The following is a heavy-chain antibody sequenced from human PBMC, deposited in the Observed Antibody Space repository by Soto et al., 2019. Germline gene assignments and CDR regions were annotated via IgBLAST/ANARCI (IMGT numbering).Heavy chain of an antibody. V-gene: IGHV3-21*01. CDR3: TRDQGGSYDSWFDP. Sequence: EVQVVESGGGLVKPGGSLRLSCNFTFSMYSMNWVRQAPGKGLEWVASISSGSAFIKYADSVKGRFSISRDNAKNSVSLQMNSLRAEDTAMYYCTRDQGGSYDSWFDPWGGGTLVTVSS. CDR2: ISSGSAFI. J-gene: IGHJ5*02. D-gene: IGHD1-26*01. CDR1: TFSMYS.